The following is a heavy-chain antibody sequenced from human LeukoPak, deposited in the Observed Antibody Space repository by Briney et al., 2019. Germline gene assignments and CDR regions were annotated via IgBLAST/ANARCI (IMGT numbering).Heavy chain of an antibody. CDR2: IKSKTDGRTT. J-gene: IGHJ1*01. CDR3: TTVRGSSWQYFQH. CDR1: GITFTNAW. Sequence: GGSLRLSRAASGITFTNAWMSSVRPGPGQGREWGGRIKSKTDGRTTDYAASVKGRFTISRDDSKNTVYLQMNSLKTEDTAVYYCTTVRGSSWQYFQHWGQGTLVTVSS. V-gene: IGHV3-15*01. D-gene: IGHD6-13*01.